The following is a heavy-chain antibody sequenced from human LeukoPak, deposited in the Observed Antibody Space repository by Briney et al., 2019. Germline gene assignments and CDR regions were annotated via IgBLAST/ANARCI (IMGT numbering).Heavy chain of an antibody. CDR1: GGSFSGYY. J-gene: IGHJ4*02. V-gene: IGHV4-34*01. Sequence: SETLSITCAVYGGSFSGYYWSGIRQPPGKGLEWIGEINHSGSTNYNPSLKSRVTISVDTSKNQFSLKLSSVTAADTAVYYCAGSITMVRGPFDYWGQGTLVTVSS. D-gene: IGHD3-10*01. CDR3: AGSITMVRGPFDY. CDR2: INHSGST.